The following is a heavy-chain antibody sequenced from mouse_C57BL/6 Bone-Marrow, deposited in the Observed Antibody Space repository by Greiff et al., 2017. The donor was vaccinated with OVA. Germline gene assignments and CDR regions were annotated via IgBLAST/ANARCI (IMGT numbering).Heavy chain of an antibody. CDR3: ARFSSGSSYPWFAY. CDR2: INPSRGYT. V-gene: IGHV1-7*01. CDR1: GYTFTSYW. D-gene: IGHD1-1*01. Sequence: VQLQQSGAELAKPGASVKLSCKASGYTFTSYWMHWVNQRPGQGLEWIGYINPSRGYTKYTQKFKDKATLTADKSSSTVYMQLSSLTDEDSAVYYSARFSSGSSYPWFAYWGQGTLVTVSA. J-gene: IGHJ3*01.